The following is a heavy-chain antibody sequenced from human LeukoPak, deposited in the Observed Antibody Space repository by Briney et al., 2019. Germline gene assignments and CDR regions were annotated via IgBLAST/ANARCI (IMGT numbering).Heavy chain of an antibody. D-gene: IGHD6-19*01. CDR1: GYSFTNYW. V-gene: IGHV5-51*01. CDR2: IYSGDSDT. J-gene: IGHJ4*02. CDR3: ARGSGWYSRGFDY. Sequence: PGESLKISCKGSGYSFTNYWIAWVRQMPGKGLEWMGIIYSGDSDTRYSPSFQGQVTISADKSISTAYLQWSSLKASDTAMYYCARGSGWYSRGFDYWGQGTLVTVSS.